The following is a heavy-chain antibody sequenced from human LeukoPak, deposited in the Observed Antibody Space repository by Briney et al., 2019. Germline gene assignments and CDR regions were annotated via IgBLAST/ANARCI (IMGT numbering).Heavy chain of an antibody. CDR1: GVTLTTYY. CDR2: ISAYNGNT. D-gene: IGHD3-10*01. CDR3: ARYYYGSGPPHGIDY. V-gene: IGHV1-18*04. J-gene: IGHJ4*02. Sequence: ASVRVSCKASGVTLTTYYIHWMRQAPGQGLEWMGWISAYNGNTNYAQKLQGRVTMATDTSTSTAYMELRSLRSDDTAVYYCARYYYGSGPPHGIDYWGQGTLVTVSS.